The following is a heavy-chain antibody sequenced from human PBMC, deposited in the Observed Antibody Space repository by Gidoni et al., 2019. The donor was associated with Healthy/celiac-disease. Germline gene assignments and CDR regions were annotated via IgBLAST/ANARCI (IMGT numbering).Heavy chain of an antibody. D-gene: IGHD6-19*01. CDR2: SYTSGST. Sequence: QVQLQESGPGLVKPSQTLSITCPVSGGAISSGSYYSSWIRQPAGKGLEWIGRSYTSGSTNYNPSLKSRVTMSVDTSKNQFSLKLSSVTAADTAVYYCASVSGWLPGWFDPWGQGTLVTVSS. V-gene: IGHV4-61*02. CDR1: GGAISSGSYY. CDR3: ASVSGWLPGWFDP. J-gene: IGHJ5*02.